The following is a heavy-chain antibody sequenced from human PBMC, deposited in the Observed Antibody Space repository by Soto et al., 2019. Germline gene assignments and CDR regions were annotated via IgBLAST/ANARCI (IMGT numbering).Heavy chain of an antibody. J-gene: IGHJ6*03. CDR1: GFTFSDYY. V-gene: IGHV3-11*01. CDR2: ISSSGSTI. CDR3: ARSSYGSGSEYYYYYYMDV. Sequence: GGSLRLSCAASGFTFSDYYMSWIRQAPGKGLEWVSYISSSGSTIYYADSVKGRFTISRDNAKNSLYLQMNSLRAEDTAVYYCARSSYGSGSEYYYYYYMDVWGKGTTVTVSS. D-gene: IGHD3-10*01.